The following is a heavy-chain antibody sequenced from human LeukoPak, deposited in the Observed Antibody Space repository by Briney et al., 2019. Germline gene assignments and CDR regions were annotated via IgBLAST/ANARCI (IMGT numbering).Heavy chain of an antibody. J-gene: IGHJ6*03. CDR2: IYYSGCT. V-gene: IGHV4-39*07. CDR1: GVSISSSSYY. D-gene: IGHD6-13*01. Sequence: SETLSLTCTVSGVSISSSSYYWGGIRQPPGKGVEWIGSIYYSGCTYYNPSLKSGMTISVDTSKNQFSLKLSSVTAADTAVYYCARDSSSSPRDYYYYYMDVWGKGTTVTVS. CDR3: ARDSSSSPRDYYYYYMDV.